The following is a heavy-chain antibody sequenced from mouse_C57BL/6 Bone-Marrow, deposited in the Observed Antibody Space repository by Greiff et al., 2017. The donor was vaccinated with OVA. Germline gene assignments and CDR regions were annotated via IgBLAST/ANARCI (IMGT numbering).Heavy chain of an antibody. CDR1: GFTFSSYG. V-gene: IGHV5-6*01. CDR3: GRQGRGDFDY. CDR2: ISSGGSYT. J-gene: IGHJ2*01. Sequence: DVHLVESGGDLVKPGGSLKLSCAASGFTFSSYGMSWVRQTPDKRLEWVATISSGGSYTYYPDSVKGRFTFSRDNAKNTLNLHMSSLEAEDTAMDYCGRQGRGDFDYWGQGTTLTVSS.